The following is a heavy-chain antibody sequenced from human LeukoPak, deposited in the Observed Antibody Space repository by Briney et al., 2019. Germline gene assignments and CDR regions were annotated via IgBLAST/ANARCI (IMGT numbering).Heavy chain of an antibody. CDR2: IWYDGSNK. V-gene: IGHV3-33*01. CDR3: ARDRYYDILTGYSGDYFDY. Sequence: GGSLRLSCAASGFTFSSYGMHWVRQAPGKGLEWVAVIWYDGSNKYYADSVKDRFTISRDNSKNTLYLQMNSLRAEDTAVYYCARDRYYDILTGYSGDYFDYWGQGTLVTVSS. D-gene: IGHD3-9*01. CDR1: GFTFSSYG. J-gene: IGHJ4*02.